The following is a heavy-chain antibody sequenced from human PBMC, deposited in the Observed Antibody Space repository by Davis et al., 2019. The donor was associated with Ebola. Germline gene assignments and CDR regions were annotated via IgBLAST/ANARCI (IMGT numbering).Heavy chain of an antibody. V-gene: IGHV4-59*01. CDR2: IYYSGTT. J-gene: IGHJ3*02. CDR3: ARDTGGMIVVGDAFDI. Sequence: SETLSLTCTVSGDSMSDYYYNWIRQPPGRGLEWIGNIYYSGTTNLNPSLKSRVTISGDTSKNQFSLKLSSVTAADTAVYYCARDTGGMIVVGDAFDIWGQGTMVTVSS. CDR1: GDSMSDYY. D-gene: IGHD3-22*01.